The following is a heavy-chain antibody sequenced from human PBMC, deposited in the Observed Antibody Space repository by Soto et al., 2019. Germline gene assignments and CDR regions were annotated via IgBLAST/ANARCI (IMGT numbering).Heavy chain of an antibody. J-gene: IGHJ6*02. V-gene: IGHV4-34*01. CDR3: ARGGLNGCSSTSCYPYYYYGMDV. CDR1: GGSFSGYY. D-gene: IGHD2-2*01. CDR2: INHSGST. Sequence: SETLSLTCAVYGGSFSGYYWSWIRQPPGKGLEWIGEINHSGSTNYNPSPKSRVTISVDTSKNQFSLKLSSVTAADTAVYYCARGGLNGCSSTSCYPYYYYGMDVWGQGATVTVSS.